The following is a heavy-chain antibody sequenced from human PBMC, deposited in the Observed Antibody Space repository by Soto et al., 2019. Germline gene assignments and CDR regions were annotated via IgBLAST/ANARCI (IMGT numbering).Heavy chain of an antibody. V-gene: IGHV4-4*02. CDR1: GGSISSSNW. Sequence: LCGGSISSSNWWSWVHQPPGKGLEWIGENYHSGSTNYNPSLKSRVTISVDKPKNQFSLKLSSVTAADTAVYYCAREGHCSGGSCYSYYLGQGTLVTVSS. D-gene: IGHD2-15*01. CDR3: AREGHCSGGSCYSYY. CDR2: NYHSGST. J-gene: IGHJ4*02.